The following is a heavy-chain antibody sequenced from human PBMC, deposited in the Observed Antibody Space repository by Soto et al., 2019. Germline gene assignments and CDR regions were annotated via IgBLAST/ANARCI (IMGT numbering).Heavy chain of an antibody. CDR3: TTVVLVPFDH. CDR1: GFTFTNAW. V-gene: IGHV3-15*01. Sequence: GALRLSCRTPGFTFTNAWMNWGRRTAGNGLEGVGRIKSKSDGETAEYAAPVKGRFIISRDDSTDTLYLEMNNLTSEDSAVYYCTTVVLVPFDHWGQGVLVTVSS. D-gene: IGHD3-10*01. CDR2: IKSKSDGETA. J-gene: IGHJ4*02.